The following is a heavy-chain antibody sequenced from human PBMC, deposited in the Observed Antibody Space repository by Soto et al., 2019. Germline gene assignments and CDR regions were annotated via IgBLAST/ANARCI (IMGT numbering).Heavy chain of an antibody. J-gene: IGHJ4*02. V-gene: IGHV1-18*01. D-gene: IGHD3-16*01. CDR3: ARDWFGIDY. CDR2: INPYNGNT. CDR1: GYTFTSYG. Sequence: QVQLVQSGAEVKKPGASVKVSCKASGYTFTSYGISWVRQAPGQGLEWMGWINPYNGNTNYAQKRQGRGTMTTDTSTNTADMERRSLRSDDTAVYYCARDWFGIDYWGQGTLVTVSS.